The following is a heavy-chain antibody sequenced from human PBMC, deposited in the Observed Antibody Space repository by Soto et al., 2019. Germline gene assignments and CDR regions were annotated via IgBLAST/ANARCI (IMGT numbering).Heavy chain of an antibody. Sequence: GGSLRLCSGASGFTCSNFWRHCVRQGPGKGLVWVSRVYSDGSGPMYADSVKGRFTISRDNAKSTLYLQMNSLRPEDTAVYYCATLNSFGSDYWGRGTLVTVSS. CDR1: GFTCSNFW. CDR2: VYSDGSGP. J-gene: IGHJ4*02. D-gene: IGHD5-18*01. V-gene: IGHV3-74*03. CDR3: ATLNSFGSDY.